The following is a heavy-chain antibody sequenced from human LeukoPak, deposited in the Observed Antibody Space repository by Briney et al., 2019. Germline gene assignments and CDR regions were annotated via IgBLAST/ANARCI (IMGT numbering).Heavy chain of an antibody. V-gene: IGHV3-33*06. J-gene: IGHJ4*02. D-gene: IGHD3-22*01. CDR3: AKGVGEYYYDSSRGHSDY. CDR2: IWYDGSNK. CDR1: GFTFSSYG. Sequence: PGGSRRLSCAASGFTFSSYGMHWVRQAPGKGLGWVAVIWYDGSNKYYADSVKGRFTISRDNSKNTLYLQMNSLRAEATAVYYCAKGVGEYYYDSSRGHSDYWGQGTLVTVYS.